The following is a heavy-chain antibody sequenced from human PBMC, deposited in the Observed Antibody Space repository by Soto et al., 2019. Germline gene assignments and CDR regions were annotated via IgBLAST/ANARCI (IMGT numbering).Heavy chain of an antibody. CDR3: AKDSTVGVVITDVIAYYFDY. Sequence: EVQLLESGGGLVQPGGSLRLSCAASGFTFSSYAMSWVRQAPGKGLEWVSAISGSGGSTYYADSVKGRVTISRDNSKNTLYLQMNSLRAEDTAVYYCAKDSTVGVVITDVIAYYFDYWGQGTLVTVSS. CDR1: GFTFSSYA. V-gene: IGHV3-23*01. D-gene: IGHD3-3*01. J-gene: IGHJ4*02. CDR2: ISGSGGST.